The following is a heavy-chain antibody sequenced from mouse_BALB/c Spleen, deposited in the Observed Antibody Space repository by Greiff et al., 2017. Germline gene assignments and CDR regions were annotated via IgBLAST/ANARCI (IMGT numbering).Heavy chain of an antibody. Sequence: VQLQQSGAELAKPGASVKMSCKASGYTFTSYWMHWVKQRPGQGLEWIGYINPSTGYTEYNQKFKDKATLTADKSSSTAYMQLSSLTSEDSAVYYCARSPRGTVAYWGQGTLVTVSA. V-gene: IGHV1-7*01. D-gene: IGHD3-3*01. CDR1: GYTFTSYW. CDR3: ARSPRGTVAY. J-gene: IGHJ3*01. CDR2: INPSTGYT.